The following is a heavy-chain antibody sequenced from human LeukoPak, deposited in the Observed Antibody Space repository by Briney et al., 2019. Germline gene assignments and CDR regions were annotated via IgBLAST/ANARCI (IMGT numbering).Heavy chain of an antibody. D-gene: IGHD5-24*01. CDR1: GFTFSSYA. J-gene: IGHJ4*02. CDR3: AKLLGTATTYDS. V-gene: IGHV3-23*01. Sequence: PGGSLRLSRAASGFTFSSYAMSWVRQAPGKGLEWVSTVSGSGDSTYYAGSVKGRLTISRDNTKSSLYLQMNSLGAEDTAMYYCAKLLGTATTYDSWGQGTRVTVSS. CDR2: VSGSGDST.